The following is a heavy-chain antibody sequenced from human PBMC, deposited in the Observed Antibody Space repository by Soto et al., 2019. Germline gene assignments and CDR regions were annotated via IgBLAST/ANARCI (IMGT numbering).Heavy chain of an antibody. Sequence: SETLSLTCTVSGGSISSGGYYWSWIRQHPGKGLEWIGYIYYSGSTYYNPSLKSRVTISVDTSKNQFSLKLSSVTDADTAVYYCARDLITIFAFESWGQGTMVTVSS. V-gene: IGHV4-31*03. J-gene: IGHJ3*02. CDR2: IYYSGST. CDR3: ARDLITIFAFES. CDR1: GGSISSGGYY. D-gene: IGHD3-3*01.